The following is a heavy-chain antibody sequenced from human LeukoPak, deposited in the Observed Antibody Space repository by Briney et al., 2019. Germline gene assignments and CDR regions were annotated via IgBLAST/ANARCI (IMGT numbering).Heavy chain of an antibody. CDR2: IIPIFGTA. D-gene: IGHD4-17*01. J-gene: IGHJ3*02. Sequence: SVKVSCKASGGTFSSYAISWVRQAPGQGLEWMGGIIPIFGTANYAQKFQGRVTITADKSTSTAYMELSSLRSEDTAVYYCARDPSTVTTSDAFDIWGQGTMVTVSS. CDR3: ARDPSTVTTSDAFDI. V-gene: IGHV1-69*06. CDR1: GGTFSSYA.